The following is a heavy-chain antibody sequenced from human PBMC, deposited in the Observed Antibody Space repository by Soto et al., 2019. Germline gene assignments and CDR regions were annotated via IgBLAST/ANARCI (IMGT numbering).Heavy chain of an antibody. CDR2: INPNGGST. J-gene: IGHJ4*02. Sequence: QVQLVQSGAEVKKPGASVKLSCKASGYTFTSYYIHWVRQAPGQGLEWIGIINPNGGSTNYAYTLKGRLTVTRDTSTATVYMELGALTSEDTAVYYCARGLGLGDYWGQGTLVTVPS. D-gene: IGHD3-9*01. CDR3: ARGLGLGDY. CDR1: GYTFTSYY. V-gene: IGHV1-46*04.